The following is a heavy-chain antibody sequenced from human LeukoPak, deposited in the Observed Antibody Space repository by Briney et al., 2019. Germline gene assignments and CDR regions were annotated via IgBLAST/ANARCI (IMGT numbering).Heavy chain of an antibody. J-gene: IGHJ3*02. CDR2: INTDGSST. CDR1: GFTFSSFW. CDR3: AKDLGSYSGYDAFDI. V-gene: IGHV3-74*01. Sequence: GGSLRLSCAASGFTFSSFWMHWVRQAPGKGLVWVSRINTDGSSTSYADSVKGRFTISRDNAKNTLYLQMNSLRAEDTAVYYCAKDLGSYSGYDAFDIWGQGTMVTVSS. D-gene: IGHD1-26*01.